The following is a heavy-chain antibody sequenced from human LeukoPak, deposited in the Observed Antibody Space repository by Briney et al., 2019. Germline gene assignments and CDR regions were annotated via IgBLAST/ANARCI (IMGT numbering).Heavy chain of an antibody. Sequence: ASVKVSCKVSGYTLTELSMHWVRQAPGKGLEWMGGFDPEDGETIYAQKFQGRVTMTEDTSTDTAYMGLSSLRSEDTAVYYCATGIVLRLGELSPYFDYWGQGTLVTVSS. V-gene: IGHV1-24*01. CDR3: ATGIVLRLGELSPYFDY. J-gene: IGHJ4*02. CDR1: GYTLTELS. D-gene: IGHD3-16*02. CDR2: FDPEDGET.